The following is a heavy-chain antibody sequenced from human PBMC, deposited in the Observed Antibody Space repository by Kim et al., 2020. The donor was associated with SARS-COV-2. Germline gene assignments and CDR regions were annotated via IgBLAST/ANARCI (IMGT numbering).Heavy chain of an antibody. CDR2: ISYDGSNK. Sequence: GGSLRLSCAASGFTFSSYGMHWVRQAPGKGLEWVAVISYDGSNKYYADSVKGRFTISRDNSKNTLYLQMNSLRAEDTAVYYCATPPPRSSSWYLDSFDYWGQGTLVTVSS. V-gene: IGHV3-30*03. J-gene: IGHJ4*02. CDR3: ATPPPRSSSWYLDSFDY. CDR1: GFTFSSYG. D-gene: IGHD6-13*01.